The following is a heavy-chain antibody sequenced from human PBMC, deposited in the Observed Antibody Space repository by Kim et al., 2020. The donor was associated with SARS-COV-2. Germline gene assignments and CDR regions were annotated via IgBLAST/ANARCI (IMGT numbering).Heavy chain of an antibody. J-gene: IGHJ6*03. CDR1: GFTFSSYW. Sequence: GGSLRLSCAASGFTFSSYWMHSVRQAPGKVLVWVSRINSDGSSTSYADSVKGRFTISRDSAKNTLYLQMNSLRAEDTAVYYCARWVCRSTSCYVRSTPSYYMDVWGKGTTVTVSS. V-gene: IGHV3-74*01. CDR3: ARWVCRSTSCYVRSTPSYYMDV. CDR2: INSDGSST. D-gene: IGHD2-2*01.